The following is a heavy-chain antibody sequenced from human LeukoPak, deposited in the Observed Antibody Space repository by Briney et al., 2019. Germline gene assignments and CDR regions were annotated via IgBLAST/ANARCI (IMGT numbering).Heavy chain of an antibody. CDR1: GYTFTGYY. J-gene: IGHJ4*02. D-gene: IGHD6-13*01. Sequence: GASVKVSCKASGYTFTGYYMHWVRQAPGQGLEWMGWINPNSGGTNYAQKFQGRVTMTRDTSISTAYTELSRLRSDDTAVYYCARDRSIAAAGTLDYWGQGTLVTVSS. CDR3: ARDRSIAAAGTLDY. CDR2: INPNSGGT. V-gene: IGHV1-2*02.